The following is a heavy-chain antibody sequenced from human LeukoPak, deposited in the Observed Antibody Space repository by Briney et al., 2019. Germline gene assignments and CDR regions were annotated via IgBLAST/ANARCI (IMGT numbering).Heavy chain of an antibody. Sequence: SETLSLTCNVSGYSISNGFYWGWIRQPPGKGLEWIANIHHIGSTYYNPSLESRVTMSVDTSKNQFSLRLNSVTAADTAVYYCGREESPWEVLDYWGQGTLVTVST. CDR2: IHHIGST. CDR3: GREESPWEVLDY. V-gene: IGHV4-38-2*02. CDR1: GYSISNGFY. J-gene: IGHJ4*02. D-gene: IGHD1-26*01.